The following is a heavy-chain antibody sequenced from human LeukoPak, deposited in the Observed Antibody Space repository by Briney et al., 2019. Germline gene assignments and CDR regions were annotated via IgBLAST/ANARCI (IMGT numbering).Heavy chain of an antibody. CDR2: INHSGST. J-gene: IGHJ4*02. V-gene: IGHV4-34*01. CDR1: GGSFSGYY. D-gene: IGHD3-9*01. CDR3: ARGLRYFDWLLYTYFDY. Sequence: TSETLSLTCAVYGGSFSGYYWSWIRQPPGKGLEWIGEINHSGSTNYNPSLKSRVTISVDTSKNQFSLKLSSATAADTAVYYCARGLRYFDWLLYTYFDYWGQGTLVTVSS.